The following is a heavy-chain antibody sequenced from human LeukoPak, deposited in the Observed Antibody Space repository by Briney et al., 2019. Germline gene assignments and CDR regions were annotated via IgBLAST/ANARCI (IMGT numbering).Heavy chain of an antibody. J-gene: IGHJ3*02. CDR2: IYYSGST. CDR3: ARDSSSWYGAFDI. Sequence: SETLSLTCTVSGGSISSSSSYYWGWIRQPPGKGLEWIGSIYYSGSTYYNPSLKSRVTISVDASKNQFSLKLSSVTAADTAVYYCARDSSSWYGAFDIWGQGTMVTVSS. V-gene: IGHV4-39*07. CDR1: GGSISSSSSYY. D-gene: IGHD6-13*01.